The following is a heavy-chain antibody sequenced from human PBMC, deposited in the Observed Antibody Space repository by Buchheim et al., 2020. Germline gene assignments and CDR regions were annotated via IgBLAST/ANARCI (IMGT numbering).Heavy chain of an antibody. CDR3: APEPYSSSWYREGVDY. J-gene: IGHJ4*02. D-gene: IGHD6-13*01. CDR1: GFTFSSYS. Sequence: EVQLVESGGGLVKPGGSLRLSCAASGFTFSSYSMNWVRQAPGKGLEWVSSISSSSSYIYYADSVKGRFTISRDNAKNSLYLQMNSLRAEDTGVYYCAPEPYSSSWYREGVDYWGQGTL. V-gene: IGHV3-21*01. CDR2: ISSSSSYI.